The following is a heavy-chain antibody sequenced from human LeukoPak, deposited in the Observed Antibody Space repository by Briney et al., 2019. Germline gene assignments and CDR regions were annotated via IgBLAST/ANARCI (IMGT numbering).Heavy chain of an antibody. D-gene: IGHD3-22*01. V-gene: IGHV3-53*01. CDR1: GFDISYNY. J-gene: IGHJ4*02. CDR3: ARQGIRAGYYLFDY. CDR2: IHTGGTT. Sequence: GGSLRLSCVASGFDISYNYVGWVRQAPGKGLEWVSVIHTGGTTHYADSVKGRFTISKDNSNNTVFLQMNSVRAEDTAVYYCARQGIRAGYYLFDYWGQGTLVTVSS.